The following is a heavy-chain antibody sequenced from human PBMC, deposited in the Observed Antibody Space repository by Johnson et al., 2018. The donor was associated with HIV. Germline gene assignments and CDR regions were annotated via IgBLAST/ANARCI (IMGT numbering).Heavy chain of an antibody. CDR2: ISYDGSNK. V-gene: IGHV3-30*19. Sequence: QVLLVESGGGMVQPGGSLRLSCAASGFTFSSYGMHWVRQAPGKGLEWVAVISYDGSNKYYADSVKGRFTISRDNSKNTLYLQMNSLRAEDTAVYYCARERRPWGPDAFDIWGQGTMVTVSS. D-gene: IGHD3-16*01. CDR1: GFTFSSYG. J-gene: IGHJ3*02. CDR3: ARERRPWGPDAFDI.